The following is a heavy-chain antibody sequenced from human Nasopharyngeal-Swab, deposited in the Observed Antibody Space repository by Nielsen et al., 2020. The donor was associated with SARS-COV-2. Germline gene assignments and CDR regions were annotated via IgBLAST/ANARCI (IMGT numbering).Heavy chain of an antibody. CDR2: IWYDGSNK. CDR3: AREAGTTVTTDGGVPDY. J-gene: IGHJ4*02. Sequence: IRQPPGKGLEWVAVIWYDGSNKYYADSVKGRFTISRDNSKNTLYLQMNSLRAEDTAVYYCAREAGTTVTTDGGVPDYWGQGTLVTVSS. D-gene: IGHD4-17*01. V-gene: IGHV3-33*01.